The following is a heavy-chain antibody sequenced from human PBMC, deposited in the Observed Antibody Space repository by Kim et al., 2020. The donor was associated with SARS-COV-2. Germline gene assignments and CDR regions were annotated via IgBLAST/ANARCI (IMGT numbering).Heavy chain of an antibody. CDR2: ISSSSSTI. D-gene: IGHD1-26*01. CDR1: GFTFSSYS. V-gene: IGHV3-48*04. CDR3: ARDPHIVGATHFDY. J-gene: IGHJ4*02. Sequence: GGSLRLSCAASGFTFSSYSMNWVRQAPGKGLEWVSYISSSSSTIYYADSVKGRFTISRDNAKNSLYLQMNGQRAEDTAVYYCARDPHIVGATHFDYWGQGTLVTVSS.